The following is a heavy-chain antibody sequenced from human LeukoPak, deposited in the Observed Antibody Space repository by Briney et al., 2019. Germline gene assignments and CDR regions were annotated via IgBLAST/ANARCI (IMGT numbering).Heavy chain of an antibody. CDR2: ISGSGGST. Sequence: GRSLRLSRAASGFTFSSYAMSWVRQAPGKGLEWVSAISGSGGSTYYADSVKGRFTISRDNSKNTLYLQMNSLRAEDTAVYYCAKDGTLFRELDYWGQGTLVTVSS. J-gene: IGHJ4*02. V-gene: IGHV3-23*01. CDR3: AKDGTLFRELDY. D-gene: IGHD1-26*01. CDR1: GFTFSSYA.